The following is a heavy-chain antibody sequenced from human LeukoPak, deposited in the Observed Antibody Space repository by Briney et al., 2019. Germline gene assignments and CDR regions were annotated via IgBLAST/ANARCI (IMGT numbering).Heavy chain of an antibody. J-gene: IGHJ4*02. D-gene: IGHD4-17*01. Sequence: ASVKVSCTASGYTFTNYALHWVRQAPGQRLEWMGWINTGNGNTKYSQKFQGRVTITRDTSASTAYMELSSLRSEDTAVYYCAIDATYGDYFFDYWGQGTLVTVSS. CDR1: GYTFTNYA. CDR3: AIDATYGDYFFDY. CDR2: INTGNGNT. V-gene: IGHV1-3*04.